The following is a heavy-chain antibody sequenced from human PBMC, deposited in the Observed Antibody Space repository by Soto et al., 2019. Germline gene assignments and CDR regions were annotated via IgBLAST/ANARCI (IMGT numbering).Heavy chain of an antibody. J-gene: IGHJ5*02. Sequence: QVQLQESGPGLVKPSQTLSLTCTVSGGSISSGDYYWSLIRQPPGKGLEWIGYIYYSGSTYYNPSLKSRVTISVDTSKSQFDRKLSSVTAADTAVYYCAIGGIVGYKNWFDPWGQGTLVTVSS. CDR3: AIGGIVGYKNWFDP. V-gene: IGHV4-30-4*01. CDR2: IYYSGST. D-gene: IGHD1-26*01. CDR1: GGSISSGDYY.